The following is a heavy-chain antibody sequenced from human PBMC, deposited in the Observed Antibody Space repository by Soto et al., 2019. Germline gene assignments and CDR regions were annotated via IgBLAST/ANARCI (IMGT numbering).Heavy chain of an antibody. V-gene: IGHV1-46*01. CDR2: INPSVGST. CDR1: GYTFTSYY. J-gene: IGHJ6*02. D-gene: IGHD1-26*01. Sequence: VSVKASCKAPGYTFTSYYMHWVRQAPGQGLEWMGIINPSVGSTSYAKKFQGRVTMTRDTSTSAVYMELSSLRSEDTAVYYCARVSGSYFLYYYGMDVWGQGTTVTVS. CDR3: ARVSGSYFLYYYGMDV.